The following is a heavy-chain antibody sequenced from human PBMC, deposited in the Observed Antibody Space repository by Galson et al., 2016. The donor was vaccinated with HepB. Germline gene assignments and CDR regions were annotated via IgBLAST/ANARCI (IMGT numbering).Heavy chain of an antibody. D-gene: IGHD2-2*01. J-gene: IGHJ4*02. CDR1: GFTFSSYG. CDR2: ISYDGSNK. Sequence: SLRLSCAASGFTFSSYGMHWVRQAPGKGLEWVAFISYDGSNKKYADSVKGRFTISRDNSKQTLYLQMNSLRAEDTAVHYCAKDGRIYCSSASCHDHFHYWGQGTLVTVSS. CDR3: AKDGRIYCSSASCHDHFHY. V-gene: IGHV3-30*18.